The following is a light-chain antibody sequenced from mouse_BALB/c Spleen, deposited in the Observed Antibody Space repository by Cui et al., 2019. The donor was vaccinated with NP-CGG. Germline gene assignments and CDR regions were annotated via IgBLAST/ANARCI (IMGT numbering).Light chain of an antibody. CDR2: GTN. Sequence: PVVPQEPAPTTSPGETVTLTCRSSTGAVTTSNYANWVQEKPDHLFTGLIGGTNNRAPGVPARFSGSLIGDKAALTITGAQTEDEAIYFCALWYSNHWVFGGGTKLTVL. J-gene: IGLJ1*01. CDR1: TGAVTTSNY. V-gene: IGLV1*01. CDR3: ALWYSNHWV.